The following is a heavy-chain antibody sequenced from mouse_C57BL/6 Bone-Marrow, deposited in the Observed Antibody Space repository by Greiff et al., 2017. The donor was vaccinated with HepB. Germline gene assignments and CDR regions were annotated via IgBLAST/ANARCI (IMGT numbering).Heavy chain of an antibody. CDR2: INPNYGTT. Sequence: VHVKQSGPELVKPGASVKISCKASGYSLTDYNMNWVKQSNGKSLEWIGVINPNYGTTSYNQKFKGKATLTVDQSSSTAYMQLNSLTSEDSAVYYCARGYYGSSPLDYWGQGTTLTVSS. CDR1: GYSLTDYN. CDR3: ARGYYGSSPLDY. V-gene: IGHV1-39*01. D-gene: IGHD1-1*01. J-gene: IGHJ2*01.